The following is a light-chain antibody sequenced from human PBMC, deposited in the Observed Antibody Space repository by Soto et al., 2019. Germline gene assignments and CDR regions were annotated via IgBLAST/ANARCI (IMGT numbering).Light chain of an antibody. J-gene: IGLJ2*01. CDR1: SSNIGSNF. V-gene: IGLV1-47*01. CDR3: ATWDDSLSGPV. CDR2: KNT. Sequence: QSVLTQPPSASGTPGQRVTISCSGASSNIGSNFVYWYHQQPATAPNLLIYKNTQRPSGVPDRFSCSKSGTSASMAVSGLRSEDEANYYCATWDDSLSGPVFGGGTKLTVL.